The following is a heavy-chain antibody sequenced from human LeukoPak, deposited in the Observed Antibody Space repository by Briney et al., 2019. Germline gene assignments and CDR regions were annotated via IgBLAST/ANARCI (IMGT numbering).Heavy chain of an antibody. CDR1: GFTFSSYA. Sequence: TGGSLRLSCAASGFTFSSYAMHWVRQAPGKGLEWVAVISYDGSNKYYADSVKGRFTISRDNSKNTLYLQMNSLRAEDTAVYYCAKGDMTTCDYWGQGTLVTVSS. CDR2: ISYDGSNK. J-gene: IGHJ4*02. V-gene: IGHV3-30-3*01. D-gene: IGHD4-11*01. CDR3: AKGDMTTCDY.